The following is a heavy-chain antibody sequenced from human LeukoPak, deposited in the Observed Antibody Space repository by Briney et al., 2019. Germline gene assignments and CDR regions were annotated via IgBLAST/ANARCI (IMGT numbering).Heavy chain of an antibody. CDR3: AKPYGDYGYWYSDL. CDR1: GVSFSGYY. J-gene: IGHJ2*01. V-gene: IGHV4-34*01. D-gene: IGHD4-17*01. CDR2: INHSGST. Sequence: PSETLSLTCAVYGVSFSGYYWSWIRQPPGKGLEWIGEINHSGSTNYNPSLKSRVTISVDTSKNQFSLKLSSVTAADTAVYYCAKPYGDYGYWYSDLWGRGTLVTVSS.